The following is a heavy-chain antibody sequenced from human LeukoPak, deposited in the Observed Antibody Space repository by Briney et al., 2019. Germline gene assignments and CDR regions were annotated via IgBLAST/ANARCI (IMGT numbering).Heavy chain of an antibody. Sequence: GGSLRLSCAASGFTFSSYGMHWVRQAPGKGLEWVAVIWYDGSNKYYADSVKGRFTISRDNSKNTLYLQMNSLRAEDTAVYYCARGQCSSTSCSPYYYGMDVWGQGTTVTVSS. CDR3: ARGQCSSTSCSPYYYGMDV. J-gene: IGHJ6*02. CDR2: IWYDGSNK. D-gene: IGHD2-2*01. CDR1: GFTFSSYG. V-gene: IGHV3-33*01.